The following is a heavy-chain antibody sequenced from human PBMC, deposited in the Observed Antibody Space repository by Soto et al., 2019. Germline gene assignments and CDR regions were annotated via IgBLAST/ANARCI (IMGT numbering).Heavy chain of an antibody. J-gene: IGHJ2*01. CDR1: GGSISSFF. Sequence: QVKLQESGPGLVKPSETLSLTCTVSGGSISSFFWSWIRQPPGKGLEWIGYIYYSGSTNYNPSLKSRIPISVDRSKNEFSLQVSSVAAADTAVYYCAREHARRYFSGGSCFSGSFDLWGRGTLVAVSS. CDR3: AREHARRYFSGGSCFSGSFDL. V-gene: IGHV4-59*01. D-gene: IGHD2-15*01. CDR2: IYYSGST.